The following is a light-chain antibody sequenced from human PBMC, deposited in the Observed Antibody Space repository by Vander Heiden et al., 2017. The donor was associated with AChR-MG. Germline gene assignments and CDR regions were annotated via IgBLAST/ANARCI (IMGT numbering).Light chain of an antibody. CDR2: AAS. J-gene: IGKJ1*01. CDR1: QGISSY. Sequence: AIRRTQSPSSLSASTGDRVTITCRASQGISSYLAWYQQKPGKAPKLLIYAASTLQSGVPSEFSGSGSGKDFTLTISCLQSEDFATYYCQQDDSYPRTFGQGTKVEIK. V-gene: IGKV1-8*01. CDR3: QQDDSYPRT.